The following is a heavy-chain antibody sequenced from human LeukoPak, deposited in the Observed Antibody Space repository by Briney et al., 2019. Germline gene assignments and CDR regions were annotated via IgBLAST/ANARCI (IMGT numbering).Heavy chain of an antibody. D-gene: IGHD1-26*01. CDR3: ARGTAMGSYYLRFAFDI. J-gene: IGHJ3*02. CDR1: GGTFSSYA. V-gene: IGHV1-69*04. Sequence: ASVKVSCKASGGTFSSYAISWVRQAPGQGLEWMGRIIPILGIANYAQKFQGRVTITADKSTSTAYMELSSLRSEDTAVYYCARGTAMGSYYLRFAFDIWGQGTMVTVSS. CDR2: IIPILGIA.